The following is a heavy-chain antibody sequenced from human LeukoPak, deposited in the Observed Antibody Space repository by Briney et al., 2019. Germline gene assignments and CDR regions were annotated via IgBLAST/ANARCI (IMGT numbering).Heavy chain of an antibody. D-gene: IGHD2-2*01. J-gene: IGHJ4*02. CDR2: IYNSGST. CDR3: ARHVLPASEGFVPGFDH. Sequence: PSETLSLTCTVSGGSISSSSYYWGWIRQPPGKGLEWIGSIYNSGSTFYNPSLKSRVTISVDTSKNQFSLKLSSVTAADTAVYYCARHVLPASEGFVPGFDHWGQGTLVTVSS. CDR1: GGSISSSSYY. V-gene: IGHV4-39*01.